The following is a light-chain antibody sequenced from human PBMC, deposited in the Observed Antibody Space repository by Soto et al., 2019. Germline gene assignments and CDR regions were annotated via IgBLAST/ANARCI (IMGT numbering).Light chain of an antibody. CDR1: SSDVGSYNL. CDR3: CSYARSSTYWV. J-gene: IGLJ3*02. V-gene: IGLV2-23*02. CDR2: EVS. Sequence: QSVLTQPASMSGSPGQSMTISCTGTSSDVGSYNLVSWYQQHPGKAPKLMIYEVSKRPSGVSNRFSGSKSGNTASLTISGLQTEDEADYYCCSYARSSTYWVFGGGTKLTVL.